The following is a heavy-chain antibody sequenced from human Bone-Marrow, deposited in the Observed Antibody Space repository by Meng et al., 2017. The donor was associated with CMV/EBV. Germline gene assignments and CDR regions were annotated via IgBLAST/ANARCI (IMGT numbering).Heavy chain of an antibody. CDR1: GCTFTGYY. J-gene: IGHJ4*02. Sequence: ASVKVSCKASGCTFTGYYIHWVRQAPRQGLEWMGWVNPNSGGTNYAQKFQGRVTMTRDTSISTAYMELNRLTSDDTAVYYCARPRVAGTAHFDSWGKGTLVTVSS. CDR2: VNPNSGGT. CDR3: ARPRVAGTAHFDS. V-gene: IGHV1-2*02. D-gene: IGHD6-19*01.